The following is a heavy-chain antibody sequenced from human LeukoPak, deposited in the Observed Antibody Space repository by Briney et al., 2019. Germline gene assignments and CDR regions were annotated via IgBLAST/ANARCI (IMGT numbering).Heavy chain of an antibody. J-gene: IGHJ4*02. CDR1: GFIFSDNS. D-gene: IGHD3-22*01. V-gene: IGHV3-74*01. CDR3: ARDYYRNFDY. Sequence: GGTLRISCAASGFIFSDNSMNWVRQAPGKGLVWVSRINSDGSSTSYADSMKGRFTISRDNAKNTLYLQMNSQRAEDTPVYYCARDYYRNFDYWGQGTLVTVSS. CDR2: INSDGSST.